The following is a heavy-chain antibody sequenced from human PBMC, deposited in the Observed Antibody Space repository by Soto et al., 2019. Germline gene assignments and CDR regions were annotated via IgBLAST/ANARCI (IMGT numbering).Heavy chain of an antibody. CDR2: IWYDGSNK. J-gene: IGHJ4*02. D-gene: IGHD3-22*01. Sequence: GGSLRLSCAASGFTFSSYGMHWVRQAPGKGLEWVAVIWYDGSNKYYADSVKGRFTISRDNSKNTLYLQMNSLRAEDTAVYYCARAAGYYDSSGYPYYFDYWGQGTLVTVSS. CDR3: ARAAGYYDSSGYPYYFDY. CDR1: GFTFSSYG. V-gene: IGHV3-33*01.